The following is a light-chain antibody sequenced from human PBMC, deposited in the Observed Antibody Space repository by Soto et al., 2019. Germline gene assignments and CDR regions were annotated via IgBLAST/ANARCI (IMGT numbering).Light chain of an antibody. V-gene: IGLV2-23*01. CDR2: GAS. Sequence: QSALTQPASVSGSPGQSITISCTGTSSDVGIYNLVSWYQQRPGRAPKLMIYGASERPSGVSNRFSGSKSGNTASLTISGLQAEDEADYYCCSYAGSNSLIFGGGTKLTVL. CDR3: CSYAGSNSLI. CDR1: SSDVGIYNL. J-gene: IGLJ2*01.